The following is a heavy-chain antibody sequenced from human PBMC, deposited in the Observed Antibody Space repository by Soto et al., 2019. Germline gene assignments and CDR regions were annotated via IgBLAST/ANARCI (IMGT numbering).Heavy chain of an antibody. Sequence: QVQLVESGGGVVQPGRSLRLSCAASGFTFSSYAMHWVRQAPGKGLEWVAVISYDGSNKYYADSVKGRFTISRDNSKNTLYLQMNSLRAEDTAVYYCARASVGAFDIWGQGTMVTVSS. CDR1: GFTFSSYA. V-gene: IGHV3-30-3*01. J-gene: IGHJ3*02. CDR2: ISYDGSNK. D-gene: IGHD2-2*01. CDR3: ARASVGAFDI.